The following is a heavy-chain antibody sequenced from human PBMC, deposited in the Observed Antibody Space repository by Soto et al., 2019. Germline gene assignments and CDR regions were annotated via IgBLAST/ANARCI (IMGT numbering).Heavy chain of an antibody. CDR2: INPNSGGT. CDR1: GYTLTGHH. V-gene: IGHV1-2*04. Sequence: GAPRKVSCKAFGYTLTGHHMPWVRRAPGQRAGWMGWINPNSGGTNYAQKFQGWVTMTRDTSISTAYMELSRLRSDDTAVYYCARGDRLLWFGEPIYYYGMDVWGQGTTVTVS. J-gene: IGHJ6*02. D-gene: IGHD3-10*01. CDR3: ARGDRLLWFGEPIYYYGMDV.